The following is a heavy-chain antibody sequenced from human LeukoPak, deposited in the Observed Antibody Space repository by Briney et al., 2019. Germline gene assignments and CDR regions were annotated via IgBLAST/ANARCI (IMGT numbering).Heavy chain of an antibody. CDR2: ISAYNGNT. CDR1: CYTFTSKG. D-gene: IGHD2-21*02. J-gene: IGHJ4*02. CDR3: ARDVVVTAIRVDY. Sequence: ASVKVSCKASCYTFTSKGITWVRQAAGQGLEWMGWISAYNGNTNYAQKLQGRVTMTTDTSTSTAYMELRSLRSDDTAVYYCARDVVVTAIRVDYWGQGTLVTVSS. V-gene: IGHV1-18*01.